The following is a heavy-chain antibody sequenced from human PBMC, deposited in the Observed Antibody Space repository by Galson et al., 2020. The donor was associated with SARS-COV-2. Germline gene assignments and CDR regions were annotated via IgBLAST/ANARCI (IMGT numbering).Heavy chain of an antibody. CDR1: GFTFSSYD. D-gene: IGHD1-26*01. CDR2: IWYDGSNK. J-gene: IGHJ5*02. CDR3: ARDMTLNTVELLPPQTANWVGP. Sequence: AGSLRLSCAASGFTFSSYDMHWVRQAPGKGLEWVAVIWYDGSNKYYADSVKGRFTISRDNSKNTLYLQMNSLRAEDTAVYYCARDMTLNTVELLPPQTANWVGPWGQGTLVTGSS. V-gene: IGHV3-33*01.